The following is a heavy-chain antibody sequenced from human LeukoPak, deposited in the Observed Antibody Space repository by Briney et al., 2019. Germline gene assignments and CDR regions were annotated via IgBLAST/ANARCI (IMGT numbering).Heavy chain of an antibody. J-gene: IGHJ4*02. CDR1: GFTFSDYY. D-gene: IGHD2-15*01. CDR2: ISGSGGTT. V-gene: IGHV3-23*01. Sequence: GGSLRLSCAASGFTFSDYYMSWVRQAPGKGLEWVSGISGSGGTTNYADSVRGRFTISRDNSKNTLYLQMSSLRVEDTAVYYCAKGGAGEWGQGTLVTVSS. CDR3: AKGGAGE.